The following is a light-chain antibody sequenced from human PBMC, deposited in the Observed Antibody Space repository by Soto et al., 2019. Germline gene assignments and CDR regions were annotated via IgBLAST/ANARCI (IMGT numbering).Light chain of an antibody. CDR2: GAS. CDR3: QQYNGYSWT. V-gene: IGKV1-5*01. J-gene: IGKJ1*01. Sequence: DIQMTQSPSTLSASVGDRVAITCRASQSISQWVAWYQQKPGRAPELLIYGASKLKSGVPSRFSGSGSGTEFSLTITSLQPDDSAMYYCQQYNGYSWTFGRGTKVEIK. CDR1: QSISQW.